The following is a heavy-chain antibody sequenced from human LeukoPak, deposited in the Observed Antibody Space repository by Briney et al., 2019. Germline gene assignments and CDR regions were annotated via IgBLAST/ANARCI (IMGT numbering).Heavy chain of an antibody. CDR1: SASITSYY. J-gene: IGHJ3*02. V-gene: IGHV4-59*01. Sequence: PSPSLSLTWTLDSASITSYYSSWIRQHPRKGLEWIGYIYFSGSTTYNPSLKGRVSPSVDTPKNQFSLKLSTVTAADTYVYYCARVRRAFGAFDIWGQGKMVTVS. CDR3: ARVRRAFGAFDI. CDR2: IYFSGST. D-gene: IGHD3-16*01.